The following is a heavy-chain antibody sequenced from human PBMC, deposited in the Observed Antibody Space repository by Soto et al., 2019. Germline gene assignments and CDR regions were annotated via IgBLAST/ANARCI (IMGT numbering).Heavy chain of an antibody. CDR1: GGSFSGYY. CDR2: INHSGST. CDR3: ARREVPAAIPSYYFDY. J-gene: IGHJ4*02. D-gene: IGHD2-2*02. V-gene: IGHV4-34*01. Sequence: QVQLQQWGAGLLKPSETLSLTCAVYGGSFSGYYCSWIRQPPGKGLEWIGEINHSGSTNYNPSLKSRVTISVDTSKKQCSLTLSSVNAADTAVYYCARREVPAAIPSYYFDYWGQGTRVTVSS.